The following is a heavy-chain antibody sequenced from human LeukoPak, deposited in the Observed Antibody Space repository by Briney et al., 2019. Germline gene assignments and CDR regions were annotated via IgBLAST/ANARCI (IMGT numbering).Heavy chain of an antibody. CDR3: ARGGYSYGYESDYYYGMDV. V-gene: IGHV4-38-2*02. Sequence: SETLSLTCTVSGYSISSGYYWGWIRQPPGKGLEWIGSIYHSGSTYYNPSLKSRVTISVDTSKNQFSLKLSSVTAADTAVYYCARGGYSYGYESDYYYGMDVWGQGTTVTVSS. J-gene: IGHJ6*02. CDR2: IYHSGST. CDR1: GYSISSGYY. D-gene: IGHD5-18*01.